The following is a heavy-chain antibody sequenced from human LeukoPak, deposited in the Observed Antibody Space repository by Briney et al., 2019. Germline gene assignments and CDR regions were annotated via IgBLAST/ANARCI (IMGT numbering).Heavy chain of an antibody. J-gene: IGHJ5*02. CDR1: GGSFSGYY. Sequence: PSETLSLTCAVYGGSFSGYYWGWVRQPPGKGPECIGRIYYTGSTSYNPSLKSRVTISVDTSKNQFSLKLSSVTAADTAVYYCARRRRGTVENWFDPWGQGTLVTVSS. V-gene: IGHV4-34*01. CDR2: IYYTGST. CDR3: ARRRRGTVENWFDP. D-gene: IGHD4-4*01.